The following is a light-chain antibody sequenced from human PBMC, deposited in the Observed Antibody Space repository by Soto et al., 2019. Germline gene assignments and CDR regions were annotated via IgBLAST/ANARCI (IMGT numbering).Light chain of an antibody. CDR2: DNN. CDR3: GTWDSGLSDVV. Sequence: QSVLTQPPSVSAAPGQKVTISCSGSSSNIGNNYVSWYQQLPGTAPKLLIYDNNQRPSGIPDRFSGSKSGTSATLGITGLQTGDEADYYCGTWDSGLSDVVFGGGTKLTV. V-gene: IGLV1-51*01. CDR1: SSNIGNNY. J-gene: IGLJ3*02.